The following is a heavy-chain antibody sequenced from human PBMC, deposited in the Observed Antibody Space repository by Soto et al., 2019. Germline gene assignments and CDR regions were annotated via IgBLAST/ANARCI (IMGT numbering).Heavy chain of an antibody. J-gene: IGHJ3*01. V-gene: IGHV3-30-3*01. D-gene: IGHD6-19*01. CDR3: ARDRQQWLEPAGGALPF. CDR2: ISYAGNDN. CDR1: GFTLSSYV. Sequence: QVQLVESGGGVVQPGRSLRLSCEASGFTLSSYVMHWVRQAPGKGLEWVARISYAGNDNYYADSVKGPFTISRDNSKKTQYLQMTSLRPGDTAVYYCARDRQQWLEPAGGALPFWGQGTMVIFSS.